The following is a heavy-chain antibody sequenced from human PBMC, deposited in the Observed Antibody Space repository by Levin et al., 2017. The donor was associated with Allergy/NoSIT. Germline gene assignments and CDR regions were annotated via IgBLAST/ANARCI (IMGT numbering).Heavy chain of an antibody. Sequence: PGGSLRLSCAASGFTFSSYGMHWVRQAPGKGLEWVAVIWYDGSNKYYADSVKGRFTISRDNSKNTLYLQMNSLRAEDTAVYYCARVRPDYDILTGYYYYYGMDVWGQGTTVTVSS. CDR3: ARVRPDYDILTGYYYYYGMDV. V-gene: IGHV3-33*01. CDR2: IWYDGSNK. J-gene: IGHJ6*02. CDR1: GFTFSSYG. D-gene: IGHD3-9*01.